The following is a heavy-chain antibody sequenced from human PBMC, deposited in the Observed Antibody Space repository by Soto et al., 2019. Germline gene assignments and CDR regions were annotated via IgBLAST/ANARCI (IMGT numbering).Heavy chain of an antibody. CDR2: INHSGST. J-gene: IGHJ6*02. CDR3: ARASGLPVYYYYYGMDV. V-gene: IGHV4-34*01. CDR1: GGSFSGYY. Sequence: SETLSLTCAVYGGSFSGYYWRWIRQPPGKGLEWIGEINHSGSTNYNPSLKSRVTISVDTSKNQFSLKLSSVTAADTAVYYCARASGLPVYYYYYGMDVWGQGTTVTVSS. D-gene: IGHD3-10*01.